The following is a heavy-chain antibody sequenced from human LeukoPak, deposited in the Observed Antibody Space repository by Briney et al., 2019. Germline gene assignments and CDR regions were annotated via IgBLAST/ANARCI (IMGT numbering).Heavy chain of an antibody. CDR2: INPDSGGT. D-gene: IGHD3-22*01. J-gene: IGHJ3*02. CDR3: ASLGRITMIVVVTDDAFDI. Sequence: ASVKVSCKASGYTFTGYYMHWVRHAPGQGLEWMGWINPDSGGTNYAQKFQGRVTMTRDTSISTAYMELSRLRSDDTAVYYCASLGRITMIVVVTDDAFDIWGQGTMVTVSS. V-gene: IGHV1-2*02. CDR1: GYTFTGYY.